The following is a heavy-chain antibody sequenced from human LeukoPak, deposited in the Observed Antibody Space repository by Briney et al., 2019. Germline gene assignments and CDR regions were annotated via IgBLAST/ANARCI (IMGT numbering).Heavy chain of an antibody. Sequence: GGSLRLSCAASGFTFSSYAMSWVRQAPGKGLEWVSAISGSGGNTYYADSVKGRFTISRDNSKNTLYLQMNSLRAEDTAVYYCAKGFYWSYYYFDYWGQGTLVTVSS. CDR2: ISGSGGNT. CDR1: GFTFSSYA. CDR3: AKGFYWSYYYFDY. J-gene: IGHJ4*02. D-gene: IGHD2/OR15-2a*01. V-gene: IGHV3-23*01.